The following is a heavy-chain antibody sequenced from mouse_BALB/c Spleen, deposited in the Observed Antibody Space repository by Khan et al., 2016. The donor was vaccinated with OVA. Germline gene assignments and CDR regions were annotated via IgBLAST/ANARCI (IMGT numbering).Heavy chain of an antibody. CDR3: ASEEALYYFDY. Sequence: VELVESGAELVRPGASVKLSCKTSGYIFTSYWIHWVKQRSGQGLEWIARIYPGTDNAYYNERLKDKATLTADKSSSTAYMQLSSLKSEDSAVYFCASEEALYYFDYWGQGTTLTVSS. V-gene: IGHV1-76*01. D-gene: IGHD3-2*02. J-gene: IGHJ2*01. CDR2: IYPGTDNA. CDR1: GYIFTSYW.